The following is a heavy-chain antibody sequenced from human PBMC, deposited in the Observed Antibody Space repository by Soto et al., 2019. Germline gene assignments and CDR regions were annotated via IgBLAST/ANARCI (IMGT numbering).Heavy chain of an antibody. CDR3: ARGLDGGYPYDYDN. CDR2: IHYTGST. D-gene: IGHD5-18*01. J-gene: IGHJ4*02. CDR1: GVSIKSGGYY. V-gene: IGHV4-31*03. Sequence: QVQLQESGPGLVKPSLTLSLTCSVSGVSIKSGGYYWTWIRQRPGKGLQWIAYIHYTGSTNYNPSLKSRITVSLDTSKNLFSLNLKSVTAADTAVYFCARGLDGGYPYDYDNWGQGTLVTVSS.